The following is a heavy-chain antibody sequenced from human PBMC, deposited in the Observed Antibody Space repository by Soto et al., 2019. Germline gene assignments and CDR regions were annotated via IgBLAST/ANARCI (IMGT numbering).Heavy chain of an antibody. CDR3: ARVYSYGRNWFDP. CDR1: GGTFSSYA. Sequence: QVQLVQSGAEVKKPGSSVKVSCKASGGTFSSYAISWVRQAPGQGLEWMGGITPIFGTANYAQKFQGRVTITADKSTTTAYMELSSLRSEDTAVYYCARVYSYGRNWFDPWGQGTLVTVSS. CDR2: ITPIFGTA. J-gene: IGHJ5*02. V-gene: IGHV1-69*06. D-gene: IGHD5-18*01.